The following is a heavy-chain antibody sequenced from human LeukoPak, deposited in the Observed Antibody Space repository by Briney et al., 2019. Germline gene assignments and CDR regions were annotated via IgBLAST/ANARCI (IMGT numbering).Heavy chain of an antibody. CDR1: GFTFSSYE. V-gene: IGHV3-48*03. CDR2: ISSSGGTI. Sequence: GGSLRLSCSASGFTFSSYEMNWVGQSPGKGLEWVSYISSSGGTIYYADSVKGRFTISRDNAKNSLYLQMNSLRAEDTAVYYCARDLSYCTITSCSYYYYGMDVWGRGTTVTVSS. CDR3: ARDLSYCTITSCSYYYYGMDV. D-gene: IGHD2-2*01. J-gene: IGHJ6*02.